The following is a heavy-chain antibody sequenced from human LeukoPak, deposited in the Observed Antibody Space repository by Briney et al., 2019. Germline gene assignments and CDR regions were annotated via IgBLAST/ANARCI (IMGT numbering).Heavy chain of an antibody. CDR1: GFTFSNYN. CDR3: ARLAAVAGQYYFDY. CDR2: ITSSSSYI. Sequence: GGSLRLSCAASGFTFSNYNMNWVRQAPGKGLEWVSYITSSSSYIYYADSVKGRFTISRDNAKNSLYLQMNSLRAEDTAVYYCARLAAVAGQYYFDYWGQGTLVTVSS. V-gene: IGHV3-21*05. J-gene: IGHJ4*02. D-gene: IGHD6-19*01.